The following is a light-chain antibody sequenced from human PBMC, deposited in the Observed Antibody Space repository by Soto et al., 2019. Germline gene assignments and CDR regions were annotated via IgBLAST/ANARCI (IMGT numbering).Light chain of an antibody. CDR3: VSFTSSTTYV. Sequence: QSALTQPASVSASPGQSITISCTGTSSDVGGSNFVSWYQQHPGKPPKLIIYDVATRPSGVSNRFSGSKSGSTASLIISRLQTEDEADYYCVSFTSSTTYVFRSGTKVTVL. J-gene: IGLJ1*01. CDR2: DVA. CDR1: SSDVGGSNF. V-gene: IGLV2-14*03.